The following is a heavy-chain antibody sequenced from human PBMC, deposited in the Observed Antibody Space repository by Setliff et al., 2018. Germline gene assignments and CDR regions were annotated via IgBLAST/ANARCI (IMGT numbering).Heavy chain of an antibody. CDR1: GFTFSTYA. J-gene: IGHJ6*02. D-gene: IGHD3-9*01. Sequence: GGSLRLSCAASGFTFSTYAMSWVRQAPGKGLEWVSTIYSGDRNTFYVESVKGRFTISRDPSKNTLFLQMYSLRVGDTAVYYCATGIYDILQRGTDVWGQGTTVTVSS. V-gene: IGHV3-23*05. CDR3: ATGIYDILQRGTDV. CDR2: IYSGDRNT.